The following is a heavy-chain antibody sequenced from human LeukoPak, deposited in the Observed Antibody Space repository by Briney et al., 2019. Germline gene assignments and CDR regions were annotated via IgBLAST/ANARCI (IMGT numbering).Heavy chain of an antibody. CDR2: TYYRSKWYT. Sequence: SQTLSLTCAISGDSVSSNSAAWNRIRQSPSRGLEWLGRTYYRSKWYTYYAVSVKGRITINSDTSKNQFSLQLNSVTPEDTAVYYCARGWGGNIDQWGQGTLVTVSS. V-gene: IGHV6-1*01. J-gene: IGHJ5*02. CDR1: GDSVSSNSAA. CDR3: ARGWGGNIDQ. D-gene: IGHD3-16*01.